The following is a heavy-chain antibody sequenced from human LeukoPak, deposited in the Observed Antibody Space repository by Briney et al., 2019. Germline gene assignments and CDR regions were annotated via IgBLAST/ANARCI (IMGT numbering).Heavy chain of an antibody. V-gene: IGHV3-30*02. J-gene: IGHJ4*02. CDR2: IRYDESNK. CDR3: ASGSYYEGSGY. Sequence: GGSLRLSCAASGFTFNSYGMHWVRQAPGKGLEWVAFIRYDESNKYYADSVKGRFTISRDNSKNTLYLQMNSLRAEGTAVYYCASGSYYEGSGYWGQGTLVTVSS. CDR1: GFTFNSYG. D-gene: IGHD1-26*01.